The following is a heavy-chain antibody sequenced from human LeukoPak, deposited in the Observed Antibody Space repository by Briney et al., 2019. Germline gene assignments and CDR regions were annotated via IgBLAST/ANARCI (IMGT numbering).Heavy chain of an antibody. J-gene: IGHJ4*02. V-gene: IGHV3-23*01. D-gene: IGHD2-8*02. CDR3: AKPRTTGLGWAQFDY. CDR2: ISGRGDST. CDR1: RFTFSSYA. Sequence: GGSLRLSCAASRFTFSSYAMSWVRQAPGKGLEWVSGISGRGDSTYYTDSVKGRLTISRDNSKNTLYLQMNSLRAEDTAIYYCAKPRTTGLGWAQFDYWGQGSLVTVSS.